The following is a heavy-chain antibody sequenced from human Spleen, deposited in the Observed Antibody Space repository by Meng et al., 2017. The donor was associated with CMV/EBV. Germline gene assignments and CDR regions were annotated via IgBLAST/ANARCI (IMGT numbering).Heavy chain of an antibody. D-gene: IGHD3-3*01. CDR1: GFTFSSYG. Sequence: GESLKISCAASGFTFSSYGMHWVRQAPGKGLEWVAFIRYDGSDKYYADSVKGRFIISRDNSKKTLYLQMNSLRAEDTAVYYCAKSRRDDFWSGYYRGSGFNDMDVWGQGSPVTVSS. CDR2: IRYDGSDK. V-gene: IGHV3-30*02. J-gene: IGHJ6*02. CDR3: AKSRRDDFWSGYYRGSGFNDMDV.